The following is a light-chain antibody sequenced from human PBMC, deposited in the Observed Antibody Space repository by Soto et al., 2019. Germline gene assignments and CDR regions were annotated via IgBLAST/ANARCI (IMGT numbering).Light chain of an antibody. V-gene: IGLV2-14*01. J-gene: IGLJ1*01. CDR2: DVS. Sequence: SVLTPPASVSGSPGESITISCTGTSSDVGAYNYVSWYQQDPGKAPKLMIYDVSSRPSGVSNRFSGSKSGHTASLTISGLQAEDEADYYCSSYTSSSTYVFGTGTKVTVL. CDR1: SSDVGAYNY. CDR3: SSYTSSSTYV.